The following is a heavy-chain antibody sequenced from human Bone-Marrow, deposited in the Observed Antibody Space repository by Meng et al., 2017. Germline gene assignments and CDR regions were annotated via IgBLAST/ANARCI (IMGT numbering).Heavy chain of an antibody. CDR1: GFTFSSYE. V-gene: IGHV3-21*01. CDR2: ISSSSSYI. J-gene: IGHJ6*02. CDR3: ARARSTYYYYGMDV. Sequence: GESLKISCAASGFTFSSYEMNWVRQAPGKGLEWVSSISSSSSYIYYADSVKGRFTISRDNAKNSLYLQMNSLRAEDTAVYYCARARSTYYYYGMDVWGQGTTVTVSS. D-gene: IGHD1-26*01.